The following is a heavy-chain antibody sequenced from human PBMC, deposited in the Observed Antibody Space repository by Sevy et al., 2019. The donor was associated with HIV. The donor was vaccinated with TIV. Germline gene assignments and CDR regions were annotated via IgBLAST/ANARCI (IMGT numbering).Heavy chain of an antibody. J-gene: IGHJ6*02. D-gene: IGHD2-2*01. CDR2: ISYDGGNK. V-gene: IGHV3-30-3*01. CDR3: ARGDDCTSTSCYSWDKIYHQYGLDV. CDR1: GFSLTYFA. Sequence: GGSLRLSCAASGFSLTYFALHWVRQAPGKGMEWVAVISYDGGNKYYADSVKGRFTISRDSSKNTLFLQMNNLRAEDTAIYYCARGDDCTSTSCYSWDKIYHQYGLDVWGQGTTVTVSS.